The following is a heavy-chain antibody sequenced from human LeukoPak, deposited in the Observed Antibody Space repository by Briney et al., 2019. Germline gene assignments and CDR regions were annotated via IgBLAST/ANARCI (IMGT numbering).Heavy chain of an antibody. J-gene: IGHJ4*02. CDR2: ISCDGSNE. CDR1: GFTFSSYV. Sequence: GGSLRLSCAASGFTFSSYVMHWVRQAPGKGLEWVAIISCDGSNEYYADSVKGRFTISRDNSKNTLYLQMNSLRAEDTAVYYCAKEIWPTVTTPGHTHFDYWGQGTLVTVSS. CDR3: AKEIWPTVTTPGHTHFDY. V-gene: IGHV3-30*04. D-gene: IGHD4-17*01.